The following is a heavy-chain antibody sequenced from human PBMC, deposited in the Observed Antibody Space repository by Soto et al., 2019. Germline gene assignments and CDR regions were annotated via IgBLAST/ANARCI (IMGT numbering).Heavy chain of an antibody. Sequence: QVQLQESGPGLVKPSQTLSLTCTVSGGSITSDGFYWTWVRHLPGKGLEWVGFIYYSGSTYYNPSLKSRITISMDSSRNQFFLKLSSVTAADMAVYYCARGPKNLGGSFYYGMDVWGQGTTVTVSS. V-gene: IGHV4-31*03. J-gene: IGHJ6*02. CDR3: ARGPKNLGGSFYYGMDV. CDR2: IYYSGST. CDR1: GGSITSDGFY.